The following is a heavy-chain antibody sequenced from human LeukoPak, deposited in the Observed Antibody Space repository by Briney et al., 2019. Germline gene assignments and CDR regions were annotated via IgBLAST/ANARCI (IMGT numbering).Heavy chain of an antibody. CDR1: GFTFTSSA. V-gene: IGHV1-58*02. CDR3: ARVQGITTVPGIDAFDI. D-gene: IGHD3-10*01. CDR2: IVVGSGNT. Sequence: EASVKVSCKASGFTFTSSAMQWVRQARGQRLEWIGWIVVGSGNTNYAQKFQERVTITRDMSTSTAYMELSSLRSEDTAVYYCARVQGITTVPGIDAFDIWGQGTMVTVSS. J-gene: IGHJ3*02.